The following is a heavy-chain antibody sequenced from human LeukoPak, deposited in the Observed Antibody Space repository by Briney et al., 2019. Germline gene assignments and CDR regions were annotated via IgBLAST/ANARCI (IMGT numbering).Heavy chain of an antibody. CDR2: IYHSGST. CDR3: ARVQVGSGSYYNLYYYYMDV. Sequence: SETLSLTCTVSGYSTSSGYYWGWIRQPPGKGLEWIGSIYHSGSTYYNPSLKSRVTISVDTSKNQFSLKLSSVTAADTAVYYCARVQVGSGSYYNLYYYYMDVWGKGTTVTVSS. J-gene: IGHJ6*03. CDR1: GYSTSSGYY. D-gene: IGHD3-10*01. V-gene: IGHV4-38-2*02.